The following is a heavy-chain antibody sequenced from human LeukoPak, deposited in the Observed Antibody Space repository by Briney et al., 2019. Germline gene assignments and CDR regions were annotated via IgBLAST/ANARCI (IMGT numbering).Heavy chain of an antibody. CDR3: ARDPYDYGDSLDY. V-gene: IGHV3-21*01. D-gene: IGHD4-17*01. J-gene: IGHJ4*02. CDR2: ISSSSSYI. CDR1: GFTFSSYS. Sequence: GGSLRLSCAASGFTFSSYSMNWVRQAPGKGLEWVSSISSSSSYIYYADSVKGRFTISRDNARNSLYLQMNSLRAEDTAVYYCARDPYDYGDSLDYWGQGTLVTVSS.